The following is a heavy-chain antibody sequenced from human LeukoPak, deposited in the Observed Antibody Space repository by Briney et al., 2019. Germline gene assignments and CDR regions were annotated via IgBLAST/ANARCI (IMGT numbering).Heavy chain of an antibody. Sequence: PGGSLRLSCAASGFTFSSYWMSWVRQAPGKGLEWVANIKQDGSEKYYVDSVKGRFTISRDNAKNSLYLQMNSLRAEDTAVYYCARDRAAFGESSFDYWGQGTLVTVSS. CDR2: IKQDGSEK. J-gene: IGHJ4*02. V-gene: IGHV3-7*01. CDR1: GFTFSSYW. CDR3: ARDRAAFGESSFDY. D-gene: IGHD3-10*01.